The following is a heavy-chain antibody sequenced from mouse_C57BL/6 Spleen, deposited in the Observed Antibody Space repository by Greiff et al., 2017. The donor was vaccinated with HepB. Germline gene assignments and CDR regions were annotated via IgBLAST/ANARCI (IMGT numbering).Heavy chain of an antibody. CDR2: INYDGSST. J-gene: IGHJ2*01. CDR1: GFTFSDYY. V-gene: IGHV5-16*01. Sequence: EVHLVESEGGLVQPGRSMKLSCTASGFTFSDYYMAWVRQVPEKGLEWVANINYDGSSTYYLDSLKSRFIISRDNAKNILYLQMSSLKSEDTATYYCAREGLRRGLDYWGQGTTLTVSS. CDR3: AREGLRRGLDY. D-gene: IGHD2-4*01.